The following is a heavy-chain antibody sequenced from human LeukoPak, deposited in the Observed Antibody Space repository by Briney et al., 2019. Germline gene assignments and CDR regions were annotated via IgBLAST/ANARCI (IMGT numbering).Heavy chain of an antibody. V-gene: IGHV3-30*02. CDR3: AKTWEPKFGFEH. Sequence: GGSLRLSCAASGFTFISYGMHWVRQAPGKGLEWVAFIHYDGSNKYYADSVKGRFTISRDNSKNTLYLQMNSLRTEDTAVYYCAKTWEPKFGFEHWGQGTLVTVCS. J-gene: IGHJ4*02. CDR1: GFTFISYG. D-gene: IGHD1-26*01. CDR2: IHYDGSNK.